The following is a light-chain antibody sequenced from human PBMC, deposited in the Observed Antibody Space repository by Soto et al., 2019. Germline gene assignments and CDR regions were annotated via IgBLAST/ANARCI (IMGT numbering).Light chain of an antibody. Sequence: DIRLTQSPSSLSASVGDRVTITCRASQSISNYLNWYQQKPGKAPKLLIYAASSLQSGVPSRFSGSGSGTDFTLTISSLQPEDFATYYCQQSYSTPVTFGGGTKVEIE. CDR2: AAS. CDR3: QQSYSTPVT. J-gene: IGKJ4*01. V-gene: IGKV1-39*01. CDR1: QSISNY.